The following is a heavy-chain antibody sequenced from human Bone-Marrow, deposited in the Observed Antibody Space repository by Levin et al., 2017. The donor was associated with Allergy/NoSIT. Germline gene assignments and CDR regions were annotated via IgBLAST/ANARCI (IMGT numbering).Heavy chain of an antibody. Sequence: AGGSLRLSCAASGFTFSSYAMHWVRQAPGKGLEWVAVISYDGSNKYYADSVKGRFTISRDNSKNTLYLQMNSLRAEDTAVYYCARTWGVEQLPDYWGQGTLVTVSS. D-gene: IGHD6-6*01. CDR2: ISYDGSNK. CDR1: GFTFSSYA. CDR3: ARTWGVEQLPDY. J-gene: IGHJ4*02. V-gene: IGHV3-30*04.